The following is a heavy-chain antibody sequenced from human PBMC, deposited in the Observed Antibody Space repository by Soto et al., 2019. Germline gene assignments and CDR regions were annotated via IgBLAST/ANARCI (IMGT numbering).Heavy chain of an antibody. J-gene: IGHJ4*02. V-gene: IGHV1-18*04. D-gene: IGHD2-8*01. CDR2: ISANNGDR. Sequence: QVQLVQSGAEVKKPGASVKVSCETSGFTFRSYGFSWVRQAPGQGLEWMGWISANNGDRHYAQKLQGRVTLTTDTSTGTVYMELRRLRSDDTAVYYCARKPQVYPQDHWGQGTLVTVSS. CDR1: GFTFRSYG. CDR3: ARKPQVYPQDH.